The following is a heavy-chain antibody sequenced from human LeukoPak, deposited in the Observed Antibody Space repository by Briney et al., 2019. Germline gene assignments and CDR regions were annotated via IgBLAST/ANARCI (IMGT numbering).Heavy chain of an antibody. CDR3: AKVEGSYYYYGMDV. Sequence: SGGSLRLSCAASGFTFSTYGVNWVRQAPGKGLEWISYISGESTTIYYADSVKGRFTISRDNAKNSLYLQMNSLRAEDTAVYYCAKVEGSYYYYGMDVWGQGTTVTVSS. J-gene: IGHJ6*02. CDR2: ISGESTTI. CDR1: GFTFSTYG. V-gene: IGHV3-48*01.